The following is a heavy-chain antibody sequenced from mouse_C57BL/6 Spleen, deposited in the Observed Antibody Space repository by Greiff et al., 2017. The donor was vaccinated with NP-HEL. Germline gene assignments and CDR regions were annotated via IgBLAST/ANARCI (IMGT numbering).Heavy chain of an antibody. CDR3: TRAIYYYGSSYFWYFDV. J-gene: IGHJ1*03. CDR2: ISSGGDYI. D-gene: IGHD1-1*01. CDR1: GFTFSSYA. Sequence: EVMLVESGEGLVKPGGSLKLSCAASGFTFSSYAMSWVRQTPEKRLEWVAYISSGGDYIYYADTVKGRFTISRDNAMNTLYLQMSVLKSDDTAMYYCTRAIYYYGSSYFWYFDVWGTGTTVTVSS. V-gene: IGHV5-9-1*02.